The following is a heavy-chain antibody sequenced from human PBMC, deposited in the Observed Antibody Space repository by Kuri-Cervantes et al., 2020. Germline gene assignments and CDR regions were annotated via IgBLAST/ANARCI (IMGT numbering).Heavy chain of an antibody. CDR2: IYPGDSDT. CDR1: GYSFTSYW. V-gene: IGHV5-51*01. D-gene: IGHD5-24*01. CDR3: ARLGRWRQLPGIRTKDYFFDY. J-gene: IGHJ4*02. Sequence: GGSLRLSCKGSGYSFTSYWIGWVRQMPGKGLEWVTIIYPGDSDTRYSPSFQGQVTISADKSISTAYLQWSSLKASDTAMYYCARLGRWRQLPGIRTKDYFFDYWGQGTLVTVSS.